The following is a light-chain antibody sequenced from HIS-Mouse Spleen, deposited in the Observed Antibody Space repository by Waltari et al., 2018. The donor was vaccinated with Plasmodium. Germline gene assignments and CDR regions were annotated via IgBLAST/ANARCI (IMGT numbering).Light chain of an antibody. CDR2: EVS. J-gene: IGLJ1*01. V-gene: IGLV2-14*01. Sequence: QSALTQPASVSGSPGQSITISCTGTSSDVGGYNYVSWYQQHPGKAPKLMIYEVSNRPSGVSNPLSGSKSGNTASLTISGLQAEDEADYYCSSYTSSSTPYVFGTGTKVTVL. CDR3: SSYTSSSTPYV. CDR1: SSDVGGYNY.